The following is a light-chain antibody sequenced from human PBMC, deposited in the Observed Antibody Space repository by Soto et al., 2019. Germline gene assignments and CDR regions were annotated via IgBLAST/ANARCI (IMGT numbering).Light chain of an antibody. V-gene: IGKV1-5*03. CDR3: HQCNSHRT. Sequence: IQMTQSPSTLSAPVGDRVTITCRASEGISSWLASYQQNPRQAPKLLLSMASCLESGVASTFTGSGSGTEFTLTISSLQPDDFATYYCHQCNSHRTFGQGTKVDIK. J-gene: IGKJ1*01. CDR1: EGISSW. CDR2: MAS.